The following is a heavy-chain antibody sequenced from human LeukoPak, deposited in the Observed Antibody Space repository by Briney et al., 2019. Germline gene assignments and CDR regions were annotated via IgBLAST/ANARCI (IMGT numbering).Heavy chain of an antibody. D-gene: IGHD6-19*01. J-gene: IGHJ4*02. CDR3: ASGPHSSGWYKAPGDY. CDR1: GCTFSSYG. V-gene: IGHV3-33*01. Sequence: GGSLSLSCAASGCTFSSYGMHWVRQAPGKGLEWVAVIWYDGSNKYYADSVKGRFTISRDNSKNTLYLQMNSLRAEDTAVYYCASGPHSSGWYKAPGDYWGQGTLVTVSS. CDR2: IWYDGSNK.